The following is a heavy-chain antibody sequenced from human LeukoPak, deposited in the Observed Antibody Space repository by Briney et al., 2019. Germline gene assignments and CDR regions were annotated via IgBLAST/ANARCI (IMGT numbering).Heavy chain of an antibody. J-gene: IGHJ4*02. D-gene: IGHD6-13*01. V-gene: IGHV4-59*01. CDR2: IYYSGST. CDR1: GGSISSYY. CDR3: ARGRGSSWYAHTLFDY. Sequence: SETLSLTCTVSGGSISSYYWSWIRQPPGKGLEWIGYIYYSGSTNYNPSLKSRVTISVDTSKNQFSLKLSSVTAADTAVYYCARGRGSSWYAHTLFDYWGQGTLVTVSS.